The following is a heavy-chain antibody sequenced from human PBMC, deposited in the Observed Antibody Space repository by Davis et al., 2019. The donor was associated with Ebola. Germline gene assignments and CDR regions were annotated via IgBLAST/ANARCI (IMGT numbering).Heavy chain of an antibody. V-gene: IGHV4-30-2*01. CDR2: IYHSGST. CDR1: GGSISSGGYS. CDR3: ARDDVSSSDFDY. Sequence: PSETLSLTCAVSGGSISSGGYSWSWIRQPPGKGLEWIGYIYHSGSTYYNPSLKSRVTISVDRSKNQFSLKLSSVTAADTAVYYCARDDVSSSDFDYWGQGTLVTVSS. D-gene: IGHD6-6*01. J-gene: IGHJ4*02.